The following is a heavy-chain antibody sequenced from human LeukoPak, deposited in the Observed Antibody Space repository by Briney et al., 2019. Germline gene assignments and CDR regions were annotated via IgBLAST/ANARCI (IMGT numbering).Heavy chain of an antibody. CDR1: GGSISSSY. CDR3: ARAPLYSGGSGWSIYYFYAMDV. Sequence: PSQTLSLTCTVSGGSISSSYWSWVRQPPGKGLEWIGYIDNSGSTNYNPSRKSRVTILLDTPKSQFSLKLRSVTAADTAVYYCARAPLYSGGSGWSIYYFYAMDVWGQGTTVTVSS. D-gene: IGHD6-19*01. CDR2: IDNSGST. J-gene: IGHJ6*02. V-gene: IGHV4-59*01.